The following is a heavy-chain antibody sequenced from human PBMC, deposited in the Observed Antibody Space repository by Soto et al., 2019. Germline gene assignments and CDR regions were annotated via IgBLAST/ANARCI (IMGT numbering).Heavy chain of an antibody. Sequence: QVQLVESGGGVVQPGRSLILSCAASGHTFSSYGMHWVRQAPGKGLEWVAAISYDGRNTNYADSVEGRFTISRDNSKNTLYLQMNSLRAEDTAVYCCAKDTYYHDSSGYYNFDYWGQGTLVTVSS. CDR1: GHTFSSYG. D-gene: IGHD3-22*01. J-gene: IGHJ4*02. CDR3: AKDTYYHDSSGYYNFDY. V-gene: IGHV3-30*18. CDR2: ISYDGRNT.